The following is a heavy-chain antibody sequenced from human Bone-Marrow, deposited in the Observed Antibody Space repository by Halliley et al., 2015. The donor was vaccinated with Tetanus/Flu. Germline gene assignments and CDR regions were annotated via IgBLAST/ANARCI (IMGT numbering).Heavy chain of an antibody. CDR3: ASERGNDDYSIWFDP. CDR2: IIPILGPA. J-gene: IGHJ5*02. Sequence: QLVQSGAEVKKPGSSVKVSCKASGGTFSSYLFSWVRQAPGQGLEWMGGIIPILGPANYAQRFQGRVTITADESTSTAYMELSSLRSEDTAVYYCASERGNDDYSIWFDPWGQGTLVTVSS. D-gene: IGHD4-4*01. CDR1: GGTFSSYL. V-gene: IGHV1-69*01.